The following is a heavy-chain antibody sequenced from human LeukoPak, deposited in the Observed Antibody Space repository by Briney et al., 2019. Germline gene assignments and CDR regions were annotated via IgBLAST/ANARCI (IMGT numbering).Heavy chain of an antibody. Sequence: ASVKVSFKVSGYTLTELSMHWVRQAPGKGLEWMGGFDPEDGETIYAQKFQGRVTMTEDTSTDTAYMELSSLRSEDTAVYYCATEAPHRRPDVAYDILTGENWFDPWGQGTLVTVSS. D-gene: IGHD3-9*01. J-gene: IGHJ5*02. CDR2: FDPEDGET. CDR1: GYTLTELS. CDR3: ATEAPHRRPDVAYDILTGENWFDP. V-gene: IGHV1-24*01.